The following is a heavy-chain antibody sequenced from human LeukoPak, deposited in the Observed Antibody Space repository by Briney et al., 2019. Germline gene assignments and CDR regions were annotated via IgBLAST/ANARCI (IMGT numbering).Heavy chain of an antibody. Sequence: GGSLRLSCAASGFIFNRHWMNWVRQAPGKGLEWVSYISSSGSTIYYADSVKGRFTISRDNAKNSLYLQMNSLRAEDTAVYYCARWARGNWNDPYWGQGTLVTVSS. V-gene: IGHV3-48*04. D-gene: IGHD1-1*01. CDR2: ISSSGSTI. J-gene: IGHJ4*02. CDR3: ARWARGNWNDPY. CDR1: GFIFNRHW.